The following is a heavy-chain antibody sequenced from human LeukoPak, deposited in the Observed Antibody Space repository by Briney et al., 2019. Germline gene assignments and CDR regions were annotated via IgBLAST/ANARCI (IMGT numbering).Heavy chain of an antibody. CDR1: GFIFSSYG. J-gene: IGHJ4*02. CDR3: AKDRSRVLY. D-gene: IGHD1-1*01. V-gene: IGHV3-30*18. Sequence: PGGSLRLSCAASGFIFSSYGMHWVRQAPGKGLEWVAVISYDGSNKYYADSVKGRFTISRDNSKNTLYLQMNSLRAEDTAVYYCAKDRSRVLYWGQGTLVTVSS. CDR2: ISYDGSNK.